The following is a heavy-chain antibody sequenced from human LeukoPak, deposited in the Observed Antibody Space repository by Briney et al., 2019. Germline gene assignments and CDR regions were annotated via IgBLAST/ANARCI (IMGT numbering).Heavy chain of an antibody. CDR1: GGSISSSPYY. D-gene: IGHD6-19*01. Sequence: SETLSLTCTVSGGSISSSPYYWGWIRQPPGKGLEWIGSIYYSGTTHYNPSLESRVTISVDTPKNQFSLKLTSVNDADTAVYYCARGSGAVANSYWGQGTLVTVSS. CDR3: ARGSGAVANSY. V-gene: IGHV4-39*07. CDR2: IYYSGTT. J-gene: IGHJ4*02.